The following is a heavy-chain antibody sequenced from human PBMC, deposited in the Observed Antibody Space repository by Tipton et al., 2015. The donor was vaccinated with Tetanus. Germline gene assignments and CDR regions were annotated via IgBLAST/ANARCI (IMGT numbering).Heavy chain of an antibody. J-gene: IGHJ4*02. CDR3: ARDPTRRFDY. V-gene: IGHV3-7*01. CDR2: IKHDGSEN. Sequence: SLRLSCAASGFTSSAYWMTWVRQAPGKGLEWVANIKHDGSENYYVDSVKGRFTISRDNAKNSLYLQMNSLRAEDTAVYYCARDPTRRFDYWGPGTLVTVSS. D-gene: IGHD1/OR15-1a*01. CDR1: GFTSSAYW.